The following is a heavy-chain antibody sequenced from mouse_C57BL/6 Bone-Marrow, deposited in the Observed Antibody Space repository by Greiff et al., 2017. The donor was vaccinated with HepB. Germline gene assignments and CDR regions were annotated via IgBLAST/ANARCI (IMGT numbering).Heavy chain of an antibody. CDR3: AREGRPFDY. J-gene: IGHJ2*01. V-gene: IGHV3-3*01. CDR2: TFYSGIT. Sequence: FPRNNLEYIGYTFYSGITYYNPSLESRTYITRDTSKNQFSLKLSSVTTEDTATYYCAREGRPFDYWGQGTTLTVSA.